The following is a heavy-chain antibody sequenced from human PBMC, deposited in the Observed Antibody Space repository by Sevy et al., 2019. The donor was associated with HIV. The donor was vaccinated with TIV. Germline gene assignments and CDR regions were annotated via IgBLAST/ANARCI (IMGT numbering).Heavy chain of an antibody. V-gene: IGHV3-21*01. D-gene: IGHD3-22*01. CDR2: IGRTGSDM. J-gene: IGHJ4*02. CDR1: GFTFGTYT. CDR3: VGGNDREY. Sequence: GGSLRLSCAASGFTFGTYTMNWVRQAPGKGLEWLSSIGRTGSDMYYGDSLRGRFTISRDNARDSVFLQMNSLRDEDTGVYYCVGGNDREYWGRGTLVTVSS.